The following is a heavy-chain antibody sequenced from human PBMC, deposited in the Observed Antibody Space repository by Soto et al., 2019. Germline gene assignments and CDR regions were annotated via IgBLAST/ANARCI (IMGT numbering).Heavy chain of an antibody. V-gene: IGHV4-59*01. Sequence: QVQLQESGPGLVKPSETLSLTCTVSGGSISSYYWSWIRQPPGKGLEWIGSIYYSGSTNYNPSLNSRVTISVDTSKNQFSLKLSSVTAADTAVYYCARVWGGAFDIWGQGTMVTVSS. CDR3: ARVWGGAFDI. J-gene: IGHJ3*02. CDR1: GGSISSYY. CDR2: IYYSGST. D-gene: IGHD3-10*01.